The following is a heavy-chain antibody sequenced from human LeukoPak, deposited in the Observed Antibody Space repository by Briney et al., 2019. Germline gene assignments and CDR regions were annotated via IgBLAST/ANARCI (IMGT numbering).Heavy chain of an antibody. CDR1: GGTFSSYA. D-gene: IGHD2-2*01. CDR3: AKDPSIVVVPAAAWDY. J-gene: IGHJ4*02. V-gene: IGHV1-69*13. Sequence: GASVKVSCKASGGTFSSYAISWVRQAPGQGLEWMGGIIPIFGTANYAQKFQGRVTITADESTSTAYMELSSLRSEDTAVYYCAKDPSIVVVPAAAWDYWGQGTLVTVSS. CDR2: IIPIFGTA.